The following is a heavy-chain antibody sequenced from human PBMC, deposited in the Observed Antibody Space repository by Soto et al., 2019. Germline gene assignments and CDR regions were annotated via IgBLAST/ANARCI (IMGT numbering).Heavy chain of an antibody. V-gene: IGHV4-34*09. CDR1: GGSFSGYY. CDR2: IYYSGST. Sequence: SETLSLTCAVYGGSFSGYYWSWIRQPPGKGLEWIGYIYYSGSTYYNPSLKSRVTISVDTSKNQFSLKLSSLTAADTAVYYCASGTGYSYCHDYWGQGTLVTVSS. D-gene: IGHD5-18*01. J-gene: IGHJ4*02. CDR3: ASGTGYSYCHDY.